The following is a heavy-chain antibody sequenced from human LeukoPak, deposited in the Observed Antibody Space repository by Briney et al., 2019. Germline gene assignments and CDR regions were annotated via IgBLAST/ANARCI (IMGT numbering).Heavy chain of an antibody. CDR3: APRYSGSYYFSF. CDR2: ISSSSSYI. V-gene: IGHV3-21*01. J-gene: IGHJ4*02. Sequence: PGGSLRLSCAASGFTFSSYSMNWVRQAPGKGLEWVSSISSSSSYIYHADSVKGRFTISRDNAKNSLYLQMNSLRAEDTAVYYCAPRYSGSYYFSFWGQGTLVTVSS. CDR1: GFTFSSYS. D-gene: IGHD1-26*01.